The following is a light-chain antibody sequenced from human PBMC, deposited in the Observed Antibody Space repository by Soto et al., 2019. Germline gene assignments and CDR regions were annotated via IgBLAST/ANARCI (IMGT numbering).Light chain of an antibody. V-gene: IGLV2-8*01. CDR3: SSYAGRIIVV. J-gene: IGLJ2*01. Sequence: QSALTQPPSASGSPGQSVTISCTGTSSDVGGYNYVSWYQQHPGKAPKLMIYEVSKRPSGVPDRFSGSKSGSTASLTVSGLQAEDEADDYCSSYAGRIIVVFGGGTKLTVL. CDR2: EVS. CDR1: SSDVGGYNY.